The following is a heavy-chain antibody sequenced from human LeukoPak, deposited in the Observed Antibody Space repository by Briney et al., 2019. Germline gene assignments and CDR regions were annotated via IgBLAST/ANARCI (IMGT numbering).Heavy chain of an antibody. D-gene: IGHD5-24*01. CDR1: GFTVSSNY. CDR3: ARVRATGNYMDV. V-gene: IGHV3-21*01. Sequence: GGSLRLSCAASGFTVSSNYMSWVRQAPGKGLEWVSSISSSSSYIYYADSVKGRFTISRDNAKNSLYLQMNSLRAEDTAVYYCARVRATGNYMDVWGKGTTVTVSS. CDR2: ISSSSSYI. J-gene: IGHJ6*03.